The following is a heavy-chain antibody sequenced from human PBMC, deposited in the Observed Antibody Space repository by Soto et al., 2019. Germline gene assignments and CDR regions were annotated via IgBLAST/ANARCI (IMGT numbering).Heavy chain of an antibody. CDR1: GGSFSGYY. CDR3: ASRKRNCTNGVCYTGSFDY. J-gene: IGHJ4*02. CDR2: INHSGST. D-gene: IGHD2-8*01. V-gene: IGHV4-34*01. Sequence: LSLTCAVYGGSFSGYYWSWIRQPPGKGLEWIGEINHSGSTNYNPSLKSRVTISVDTSKNQFSLKLSSVTAADTAVYYCASRKRNCTNGVCYTGSFDYWGQGTLVTVSS.